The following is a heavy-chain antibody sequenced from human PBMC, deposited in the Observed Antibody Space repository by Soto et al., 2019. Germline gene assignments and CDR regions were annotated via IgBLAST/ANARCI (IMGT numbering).Heavy chain of an antibody. J-gene: IGHJ6*02. V-gene: IGHV4-39*01. Sequence: LSLTCTVSGGSISSSSYYWGWIRQPPGKGLEWIGSIYYSGSTYYNPSLKSRVTISVDTSKNQFSLKLSSVTAADTAVYYCARHADTDTYYYYYGMDVWGQGTTVTVSS. D-gene: IGHD2-2*02. CDR1: GGSISSSSYY. CDR3: ARHADTDTYYYYYGMDV. CDR2: IYYSGST.